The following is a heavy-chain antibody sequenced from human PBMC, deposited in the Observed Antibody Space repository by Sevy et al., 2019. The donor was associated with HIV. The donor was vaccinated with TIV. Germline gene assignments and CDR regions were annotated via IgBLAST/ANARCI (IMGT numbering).Heavy chain of an antibody. V-gene: IGHV3-48*01. Sequence: GGSLRLSCAASGFTFSSYSMNWVRQAPGKGLEWVSYISSSSSTIYYADSVKGRFTISRDNAKNSLYLQMNSLRAEDTAGYYCARERVLEGYCSGGSCYSDGAHYYYYYGMDVWGQGTTVTVSS. CDR3: ARERVLEGYCSGGSCYSDGAHYYYYYGMDV. D-gene: IGHD2-15*01. CDR2: ISSSSSTI. CDR1: GFTFSSYS. J-gene: IGHJ6*02.